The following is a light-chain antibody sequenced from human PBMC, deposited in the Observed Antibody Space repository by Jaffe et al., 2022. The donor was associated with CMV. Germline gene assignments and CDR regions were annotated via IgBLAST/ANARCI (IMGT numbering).Light chain of an antibody. Sequence: SYELIQPPSVSVSPGQTATITCSGDALPKKYAFWYRQKSGQAPVLVMYDDKKRPSGIPERFSGSSSGTVATLTITGAQVEDEGDYYCFSPDITGDNRVFGGGTKLTVL. V-gene: IGLV3-10*01. CDR2: DDK. J-gene: IGLJ3*02. CDR1: ALPKKY. CDR3: FSPDITGDNRV.